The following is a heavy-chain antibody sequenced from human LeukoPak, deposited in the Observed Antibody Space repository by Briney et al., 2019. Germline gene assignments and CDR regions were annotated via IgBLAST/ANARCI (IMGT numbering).Heavy chain of an antibody. Sequence: SETLSLTCTVSGGSISSYYWSWIRQPPGKGLEWIGYIYYSGSTNYNPSLKSRVTISVDTSKNQFSLKLSSVTAADTAVYYCAGKPDFWSGYDYWGQGTLVTVSP. CDR2: IYYSGST. J-gene: IGHJ4*02. CDR3: AGKPDFWSGYDY. CDR1: GGSISSYY. D-gene: IGHD3-3*01. V-gene: IGHV4-59*01.